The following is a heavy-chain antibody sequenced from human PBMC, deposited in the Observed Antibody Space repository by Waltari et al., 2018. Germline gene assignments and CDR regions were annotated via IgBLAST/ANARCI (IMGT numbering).Heavy chain of an antibody. CDR2: IYYSGDT. CDR1: GDSIISTYYY. V-gene: IGHV4-39*07. CDR3: ARVTSEFRSPYFYFDL. Sequence: QLQLQESGPGLVKPSETLSLTCSVSGDSIISTYYYLGWIRQPPGKGREWIGGIYYSGDTFYSPSLSSRVTISVDTSKNQFSLKLTSVTAADTALYYCARVTSEFRSPYFYFDLWGRGTLVTVSA. J-gene: IGHJ2*01.